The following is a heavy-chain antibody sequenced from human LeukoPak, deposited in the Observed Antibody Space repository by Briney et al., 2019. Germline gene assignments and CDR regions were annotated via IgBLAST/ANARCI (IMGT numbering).Heavy chain of an antibody. CDR2: INHSGST. CDR3: ARGRAGDFDY. J-gene: IGHJ4*02. D-gene: IGHD6-19*01. V-gene: IGHV4-38-2*02. Sequence: PSETLSLTCTVSGYSISSGYYWGWIRQPPGKGLEWIGEINHSGSTNYNPSLKSRVTISVDTSKNQFSLKLSSVTAADTAVYYCARGRAGDFDYWGQGTLVTVSS. CDR1: GYSISSGYY.